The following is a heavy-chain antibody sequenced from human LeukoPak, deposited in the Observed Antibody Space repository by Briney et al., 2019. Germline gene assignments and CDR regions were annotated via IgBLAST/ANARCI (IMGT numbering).Heavy chain of an antibody. CDR3: ARHYNWNDGFDY. J-gene: IGHJ4*02. V-gene: IGHV4-39*07. D-gene: IGHD1-1*01. CDR2: IYYSGNT. Sequence: SSETLSLTCTVSGGSISSSSYYWGWIRQPPGKGLEWIGSIYYSGNTYYNPSLKSRVTISVDTSKNQFSLKLSSVTAADTAVYYCARHYNWNDGFDYWGQGTLVTVSS. CDR1: GGSISSSSYY.